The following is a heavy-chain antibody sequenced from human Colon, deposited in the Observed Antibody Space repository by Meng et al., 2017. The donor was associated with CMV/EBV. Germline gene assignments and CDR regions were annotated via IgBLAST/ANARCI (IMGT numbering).Heavy chain of an antibody. CDR1: GFTFSSYS. CDR3: AGVLRGY. J-gene: IGHJ4*02. CDR2: ISSSSSYI. Sequence: GGSLRLSCAASGFTFSSYSMNWVRQAPGKGLEWVSSISSSSSYIYYADSVKDRFTISRDNAKNALFLQMNSLRAEDTAVYYCAGVLRGYWGQGTLVTVSS. V-gene: IGHV3-21*01.